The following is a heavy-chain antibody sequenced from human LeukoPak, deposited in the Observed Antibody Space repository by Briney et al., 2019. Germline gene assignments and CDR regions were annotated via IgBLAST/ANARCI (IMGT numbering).Heavy chain of an antibody. Sequence: SETLSLTCTVSGGSISSSSYYWGWIRQPPGKGLEWIGSIYYSGSTYYNPSLKSRVTISVDTSKNQFSLKLSSVTAADTAVYYCARGVQSGSYLRNFDYWGQGTLVTVSS. D-gene: IGHD1-26*01. J-gene: IGHJ4*02. CDR3: ARGVQSGSYLRNFDY. CDR1: GGSISSSSYY. V-gene: IGHV4-39*01. CDR2: IYYSGST.